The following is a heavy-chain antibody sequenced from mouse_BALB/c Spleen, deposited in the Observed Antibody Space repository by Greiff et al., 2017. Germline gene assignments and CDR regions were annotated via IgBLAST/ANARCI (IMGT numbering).Heavy chain of an antibody. D-gene: IGHD1-2*01. J-gene: IGHJ3*01. Sequence: VQLQESGAELAKPGASVKMSCKASGYTFTSYWMHWVKQRPGQGLEWIGYINPSTGYTEYNQKFKDKATLTADKSSSTAYMQLSSLTSEDSAVYYCAIHYYGYWFAYWGQGTLVTVSA. CDR3: AIHYYGYWFAY. V-gene: IGHV1-7*01. CDR1: GYTFTSYW. CDR2: INPSTGYT.